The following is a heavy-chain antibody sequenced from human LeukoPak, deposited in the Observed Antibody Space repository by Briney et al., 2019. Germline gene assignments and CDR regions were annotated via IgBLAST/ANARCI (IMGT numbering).Heavy chain of an antibody. D-gene: IGHD4-11*01. Sequence: SVKVSCKASGGTFSSYAISWVRQAPGQGLEWMGRIIPIFGIANYAQKFQGRVTTTADKSTSTAYMELSSLGSEDTAVYYCARDRTDYSNLYYGMDVWGQGTTVTVSS. CDR2: IIPIFGIA. CDR3: ARDRTDYSNLYYGMDV. CDR1: GGTFSSYA. J-gene: IGHJ6*02. V-gene: IGHV1-69*04.